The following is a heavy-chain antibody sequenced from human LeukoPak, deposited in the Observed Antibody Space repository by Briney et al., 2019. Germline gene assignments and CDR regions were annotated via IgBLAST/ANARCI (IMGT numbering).Heavy chain of an antibody. CDR3: ARERYYYGSGSRNWFDP. D-gene: IGHD3-10*01. J-gene: IGHJ5*02. Sequence: ASVKVSCKASGYTFTSYYMHWVRQAPGQGLEWMGIINPSGGSTSYAQKFQGRVTITRDTSTSTVYMELSSLRSEDTAVYYCARERYYYGSGSRNWFDPWGQGTLVTVSS. CDR1: GYTFTSYY. V-gene: IGHV1-46*01. CDR2: INPSGGST.